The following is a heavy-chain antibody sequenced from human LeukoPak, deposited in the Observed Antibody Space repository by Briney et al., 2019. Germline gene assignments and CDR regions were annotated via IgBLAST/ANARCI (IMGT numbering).Heavy chain of an antibody. V-gene: IGHV4-31*03. J-gene: IGHJ4*02. CDR2: IYYSGST. D-gene: IGHD3-22*01. CDR3: ARDPSGYFNY. CDR1: GGSISSGGYY. Sequence: SETLSLTCTVSGGSISSGGYYWSWIRQHPGKGLEWIGYIYYSGSTYYNPSLKSRVTISVDTSKNQFSLRLSSVTAADTAVYYCARDPSGYFNYWGQGTLATVSS.